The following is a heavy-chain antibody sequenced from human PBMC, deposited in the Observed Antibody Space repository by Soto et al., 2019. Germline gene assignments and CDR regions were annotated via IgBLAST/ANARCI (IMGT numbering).Heavy chain of an antibody. CDR3: ARSYYYDSTGYYRTFDY. D-gene: IGHD3-22*01. J-gene: IGHJ4*02. Sequence: PWGSLRLSCAASGFTFSNYEMNWVRQAPGKGLEWISYIDRSGTTIHYADSVKGRFTISRDNSENTLYLQMNSLRAADTALYFCARSYYYDSTGYYRTFDYWGPGTLVTVSS. CDR1: GFTFSNYE. V-gene: IGHV3-48*03. CDR2: IDRSGTTI.